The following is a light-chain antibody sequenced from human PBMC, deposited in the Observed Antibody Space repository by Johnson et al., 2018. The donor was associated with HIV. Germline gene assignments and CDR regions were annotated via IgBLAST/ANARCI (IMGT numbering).Light chain of an antibody. Sequence: VLTQPPSVSAAPGQKVTISCSGSSSNIGNNYVSWYQQLPGTAPKLLIYENNKRPSGIPDRFSGSKSGTSATLDITGLQTGDESDYYCASWDRSLTVGTVFGPGTRVTVL. CDR1: SSNIGNNY. J-gene: IGLJ1*01. CDR2: ENN. CDR3: ASWDRSLTVGTV. V-gene: IGLV1-51*02.